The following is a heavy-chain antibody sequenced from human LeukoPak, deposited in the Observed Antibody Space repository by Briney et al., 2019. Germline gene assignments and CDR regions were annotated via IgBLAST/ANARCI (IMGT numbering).Heavy chain of an antibody. J-gene: IGHJ6*02. CDR2: TYYRSKWYN. Sequence: SQTLSLTCAIAGDSVSSNSAAWNWIRQSPSRGLEWLGRTYYRSKWYNDYAVSVKSRITINPDTSKNQFSLQLNSVTPEDTAVYYCARDATVTTYYYYGMDVWGQGTTVTVSS. CDR3: ARDATVTTYYYYGMDV. V-gene: IGHV6-1*01. CDR1: GDSVSSNSAA. D-gene: IGHD4-17*01.